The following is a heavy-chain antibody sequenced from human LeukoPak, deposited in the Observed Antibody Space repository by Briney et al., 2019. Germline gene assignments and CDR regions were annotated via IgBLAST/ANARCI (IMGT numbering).Heavy chain of an antibody. CDR2: TDSSGGST. J-gene: IGHJ4*02. D-gene: IGHD6-6*01. Sequence: GGSLRLSCSASGFTFSSYAMHWVRQAPGKGLEYVSSTDSSGGSTYYAESVKGRFTISIDNSKNTLYLQMSSLRAEDTAVYYCVKRSMTSKSNYYYDFWGQGALVTVSS. V-gene: IGHV3-64D*06. CDR1: GFTFSSYA. CDR3: VKRSMTSKSNYYYDF.